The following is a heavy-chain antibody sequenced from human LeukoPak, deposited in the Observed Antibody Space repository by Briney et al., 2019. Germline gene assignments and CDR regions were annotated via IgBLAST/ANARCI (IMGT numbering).Heavy chain of an antibody. CDR2: IYHSGST. V-gene: IGHV4-30-2*01. CDR3: ARAKGDVAVGYYYGMDV. Sequence: SETLSLTCAVSGGSISSGGYSWSWIRQPPGKGLEWIGYIYHSGSTYYNPSLKSRVTISGDRSKNQFSLKLSSVTAADTAVYYCARAKGDVAVGYYYGMDVWGQGTTVTVSS. CDR1: GGSISSGGYS. J-gene: IGHJ6*02. D-gene: IGHD2-21*02.